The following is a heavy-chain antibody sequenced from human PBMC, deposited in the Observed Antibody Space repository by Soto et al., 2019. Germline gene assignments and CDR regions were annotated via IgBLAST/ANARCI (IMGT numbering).Heavy chain of an antibody. Sequence: GALRLSCAASGFSFHTYAMSWVRQPPGKGLEWVSAISGSGGNTYYADSVKGRFTISRDNSMKMLFLQMTSLRAEDTAVYYCAKDFDSSAYYFFDDWGQGTLVTVSS. CDR3: AKDFDSSAYYFFDD. V-gene: IGHV3-23*01. CDR2: ISGSGGNT. D-gene: IGHD3-22*01. J-gene: IGHJ4*02. CDR1: GFSFHTYA.